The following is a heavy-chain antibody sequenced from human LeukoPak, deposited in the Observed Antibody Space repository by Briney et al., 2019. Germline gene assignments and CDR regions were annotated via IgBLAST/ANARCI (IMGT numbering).Heavy chain of an antibody. J-gene: IGHJ6*04. CDR1: GFTFDDYG. V-gene: IGHV3-20*04. D-gene: IGHD3-16*01. Sequence: GSLRLSCAASGFTFDDYGMRGVGQGPGKGVKWGSGINWNGGRTVYEESVKGRLTISRDNANKSMYLQMNSLRAEDTALYYCARDLASSDVWGKGTTVTVSS. CDR3: ARDLASSDV. CDR2: INWNGGRT.